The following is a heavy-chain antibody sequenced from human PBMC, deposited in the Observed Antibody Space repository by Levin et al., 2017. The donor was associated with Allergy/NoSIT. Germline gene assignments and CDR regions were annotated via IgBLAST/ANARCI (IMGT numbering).Heavy chain of an antibody. V-gene: IGHV3-23*01. CDR3: AKRGYSDGDGFDY. J-gene: IGHJ4*02. CDR2: ISGSGGST. CDR1: GFTFSSYA. D-gene: IGHD5-18*01. Sequence: ASVKVSCAASGFTFSSYAMSWVRQAPGKGLEWVSAISGSGGSTYYADSVKGRFTISRDNSKNTLYLQMNSLRAEDTAVYYCAKRGYSDGDGFDYWGQGTLVTVSS.